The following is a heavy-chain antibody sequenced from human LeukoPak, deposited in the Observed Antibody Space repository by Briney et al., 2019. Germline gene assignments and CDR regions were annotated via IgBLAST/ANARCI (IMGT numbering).Heavy chain of an antibody. Sequence: GGSLRLPCAASGFTFSSYGMRWVRQAPGKGLEWVAFIRYDGSNKYYADSVKGRFTISRDNSKNTLYLQMNSLRAEDTAVYYCAVVNCDFWSGYETGFDYWGQGTLVTVSS. CDR3: AVVNCDFWSGYETGFDY. CDR1: GFTFSSYG. D-gene: IGHD3-3*01. V-gene: IGHV3-30*02. J-gene: IGHJ4*02. CDR2: IRYDGSNK.